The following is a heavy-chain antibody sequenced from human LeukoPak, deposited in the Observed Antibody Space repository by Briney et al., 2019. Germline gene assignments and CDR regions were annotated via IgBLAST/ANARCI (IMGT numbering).Heavy chain of an antibody. V-gene: IGHV1-69*01. CDR2: IIPIFGTA. J-gene: IGHJ4*02. CDR1: GGTFSSYA. CDR3: ARDESVTGPTTFDY. D-gene: IGHD6-19*01. Sequence: SVKVSCKASGGTFSSYAISWVRQAPGQGLEWMGGIIPIFGTANYAQKFQGRVTITADESTSTAYMELSSLRAEDTAVYYCARDESVTGPTTFDYWGQGTLVTVSS.